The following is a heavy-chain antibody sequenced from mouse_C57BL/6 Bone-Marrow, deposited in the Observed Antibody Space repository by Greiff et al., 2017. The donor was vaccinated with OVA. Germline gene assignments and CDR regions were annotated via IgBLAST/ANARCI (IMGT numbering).Heavy chain of an antibody. CDR3: ARFYLRPYWYFDV. CDR2: INPSSGYT. Sequence: QVQLKQSGAELAKPGASVKLSCKASGYTFTSYWMHWVKQRPGQGLEWIGYINPSSGYTKYNQKFKDKATLTADKSSSTAYMQLSSLTYEDSAVYYGARFYLRPYWYFDVWGTGTTVTGSS. V-gene: IGHV1-7*01. D-gene: IGHD3-2*02. CDR1: GYTFTSYW. J-gene: IGHJ1*03.